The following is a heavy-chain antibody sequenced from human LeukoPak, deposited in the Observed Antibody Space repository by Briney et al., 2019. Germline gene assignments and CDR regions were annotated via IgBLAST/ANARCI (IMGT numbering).Heavy chain of an antibody. CDR1: GYTFTSYG. CDR3: ARASYDILTGYKTDDY. CDR2: ISAYNGNT. V-gene: IGHV1-18*01. Sequence: ASVKVSCKASGYTFTSYGISWVRQAPGQGPEWMGWISAYNGNTNYAQKLQGRVTMTTDTSTSTAYMELRSLRSDDTAVYYCARASYDILTGYKTDDYWGQGTLVTVSS. D-gene: IGHD3-9*01. J-gene: IGHJ4*02.